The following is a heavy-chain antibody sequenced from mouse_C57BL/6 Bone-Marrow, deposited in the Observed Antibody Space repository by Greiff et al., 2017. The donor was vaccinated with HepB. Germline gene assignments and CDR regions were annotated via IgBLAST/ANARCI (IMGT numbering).Heavy chain of an antibody. CDR2: IWSGGST. D-gene: IGHD1-2*01. V-gene: IGHV2-2*01. Sequence: VHLVESGPGLVQPSQSLSITCTVSGFSLTSYGVHWVRQSPGKGLEWLGVIWSGGSTDYNAAFISSLSISKDNSKSQVFFKMNSLQADDTAIYYCARRTTALGGAMDYWGQGTSVTVSS. J-gene: IGHJ4*01. CDR3: ARRTTALGGAMDY. CDR1: GFSLTSYG.